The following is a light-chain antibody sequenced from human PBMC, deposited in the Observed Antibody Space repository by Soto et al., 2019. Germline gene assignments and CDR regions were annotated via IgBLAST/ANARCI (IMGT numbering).Light chain of an antibody. V-gene: IGKV1-9*01. CDR2: VAS. CDR3: QKFNNYPIA. J-gene: IGKJ5*01. Sequence: IQLTQSPSSLSASVGDRVTITCRASQGISSYLAWYQQKPGKAPRVLISVASTLQSGVPSRFSGSGSGTDFTLTISSLQPEDFATYYCQKFNNYPIAFGQGTRLEI. CDR1: QGISSY.